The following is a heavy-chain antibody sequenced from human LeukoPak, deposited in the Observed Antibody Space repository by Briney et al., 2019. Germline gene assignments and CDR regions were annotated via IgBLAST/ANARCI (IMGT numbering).Heavy chain of an antibody. Sequence: SGGSLRLSCAASGFTFSSYPMHWARQAPGKGLEWVAVVSDDGNKKFDADFVKGRFTISRDNSKNTLYLQMNSLRGEDTAVYYCARGQLLLEGYFYYMDVWGKGTTVTVSS. CDR2: VSDDGNKK. V-gene: IGHV3-30*01. J-gene: IGHJ6*03. CDR3: ARGQLLLEGYFYYMDV. D-gene: IGHD2-2*01. CDR1: GFTFSSYP.